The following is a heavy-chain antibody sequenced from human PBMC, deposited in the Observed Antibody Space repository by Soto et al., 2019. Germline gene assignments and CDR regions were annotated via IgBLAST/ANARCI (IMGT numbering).Heavy chain of an antibody. J-gene: IGHJ4*02. CDR1: GGSFSGYY. V-gene: IGHV4-34*01. Sequence: SETLSLTCAVYGGSFSGYYWSWIRQPPGKGLEWIGEINHSGSTNYNPSLKSRVTISVDTSKNQFSLKLSSVTAADTAVYYCASPAIEAAVSAFDYWGKGTLVTVSS. CDR2: INHSGST. CDR3: ASPAIEAAVSAFDY. D-gene: IGHD6-13*01.